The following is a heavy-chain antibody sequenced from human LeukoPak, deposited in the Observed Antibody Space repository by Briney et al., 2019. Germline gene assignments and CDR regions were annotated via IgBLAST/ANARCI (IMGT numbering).Heavy chain of an antibody. Sequence: GGSLRLSCAASGFTFSSYAMSWVRQAPGKGLEWVSAISGSGGSTYYADSVKGRFTISRDNSRNTLYLQMNSLRAEDTAVYYCANPPRGGVIFRFDYWGQGTLVTVSS. CDR3: ANPPRGGVIFRFDY. CDR1: GFTFSSYA. D-gene: IGHD3/OR15-3a*01. CDR2: ISGSGGST. V-gene: IGHV3-23*01. J-gene: IGHJ4*02.